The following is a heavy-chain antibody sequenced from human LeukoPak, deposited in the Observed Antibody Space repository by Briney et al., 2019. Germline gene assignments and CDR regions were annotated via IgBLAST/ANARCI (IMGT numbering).Heavy chain of an antibody. CDR2: INQDGSEK. CDR3: ARDLAGPPQEAFDI. Sequence: GGSLRLSCAASGLTFSSYWMSWVRQAPGKGLEWVANINQDGSEKHYVDSVTGRFTISRANTKNSLYLQMNSLRADDTAVYYCARDLAGPPQEAFDIWGQGTMVTVSS. V-gene: IGHV3-7*01. J-gene: IGHJ3*02. CDR1: GLTFSSYW.